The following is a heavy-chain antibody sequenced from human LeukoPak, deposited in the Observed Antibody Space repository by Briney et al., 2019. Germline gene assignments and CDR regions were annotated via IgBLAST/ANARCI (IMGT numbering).Heavy chain of an antibody. CDR2: ISGSGGST. V-gene: IGHV3-23*01. J-gene: IGHJ1*01. D-gene: IGHD6-19*01. CDR3: AKAPDVAVAGTNFQH. Sequence: GGSLRLSCGASGFTFSCYAMRWVRQARGRGVEEVSAISGSGGSTYYADTGKGRFTISRDNSKNTLYLQMNTLRADDTDVYYCAKAPDVAVAGTNFQHWGQGTLVTVSS. CDR1: GFTFSCYA.